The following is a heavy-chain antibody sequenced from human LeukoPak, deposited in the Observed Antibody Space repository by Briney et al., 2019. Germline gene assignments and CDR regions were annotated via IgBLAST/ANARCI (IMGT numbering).Heavy chain of an antibody. CDR3: ARDQKYYFDSSGNF. CDR2: IYYSRST. D-gene: IGHD3-22*01. J-gene: IGHJ3*01. CDR1: GGSISSGDYY. Sequence: PSETLSLTCTVSGGSISSGDYYWSWIRQPPGKGPEWIGYIYYSRSTYYNPSLKSRVTISVDTSKNQFSLKLSSVTAADTAVYYCARDQKYYFDSSGNFWGQGTMVTVSS. V-gene: IGHV4-30-4*08.